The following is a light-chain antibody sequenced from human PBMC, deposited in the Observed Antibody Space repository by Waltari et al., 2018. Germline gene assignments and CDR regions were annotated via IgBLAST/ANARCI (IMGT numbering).Light chain of an antibody. Sequence: DIEMTQSPSTLSASVGDRVTITCRASPSISRFLAWYQHKPGKAPKLLIYKASSLESGVPSRFSGSESGTEFTLTISSLQPDDFATYYCQHYNSYPWTFGQGTKVEIK. CDR1: PSISRF. V-gene: IGKV1-5*03. CDR3: QHYNSYPWT. CDR2: KAS. J-gene: IGKJ1*01.